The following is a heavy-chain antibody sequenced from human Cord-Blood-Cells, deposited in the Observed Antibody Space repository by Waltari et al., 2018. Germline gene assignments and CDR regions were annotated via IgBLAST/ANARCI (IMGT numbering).Heavy chain of an antibody. J-gene: IGHJ2*01. CDR3: ARPGEEGTNWYFDL. V-gene: IGHV4-34*01. D-gene: IGHD3-10*01. CDR2: INHSGST. Sequence: QVQLQQWGAGLLKPSETLSLTCAVYGGSFSGYYWRWIRQPPGKGLEWIGEINHSGSTNYNPSLKSRVTISVDTSKNQFSLKLSSVTAADTAVYYCARPGEEGTNWYFDLWGRGTLVTVSS. CDR1: GGSFSGYY.